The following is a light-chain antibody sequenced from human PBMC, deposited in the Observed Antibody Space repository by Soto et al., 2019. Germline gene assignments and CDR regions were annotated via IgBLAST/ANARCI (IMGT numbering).Light chain of an antibody. CDR1: QSVSTS. J-gene: IGKJ1*01. CDR2: VAS. CDR3: QQDYNRPWT. Sequence: EVVLTQSPATLSVSPGERATLSCRASQSVSTSLAWYQQKPGQAPRLLIFVASTRATGIPARFSGSGPGTEFTLTISSLQSEDFAVYYCQQDYNRPWTFGQGTKVDIK. V-gene: IGKV3-15*01.